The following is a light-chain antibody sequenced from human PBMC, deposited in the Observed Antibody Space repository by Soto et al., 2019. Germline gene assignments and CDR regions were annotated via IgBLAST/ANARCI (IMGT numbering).Light chain of an antibody. CDR2: GAS. Sequence: ENVLSQPPGTVSMSPGHRSTLSCRASQSVSSSYLAWYQQKPGQAPRLLIYGASTRATGIPARFSGSGSGTDFTLIISSLEPEDSAVYYCQQYNSSPWTFGQGTKVDIK. J-gene: IGKJ1*01. CDR3: QQYNSSPWT. V-gene: IGKV3-20*01. CDR1: QSVSSSY.